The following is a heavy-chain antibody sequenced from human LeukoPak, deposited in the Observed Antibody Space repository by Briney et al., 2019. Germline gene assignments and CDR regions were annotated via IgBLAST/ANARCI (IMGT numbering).Heavy chain of an antibody. J-gene: IGHJ2*01. Sequence: GGSLRLSCAASGFTFSNYWMGWLRQAPGKGLDWVANIKQDGSEKYYLDSGKGRFTISRDNAKNSLYLQMNSLRAEDTAVYYCAKLVVATATQWYFDLWGRGTLVTVSS. D-gene: IGHD2-15*01. CDR2: IKQDGSEK. CDR1: GFTFSNYW. CDR3: AKLVVATATQWYFDL. V-gene: IGHV3-7*03.